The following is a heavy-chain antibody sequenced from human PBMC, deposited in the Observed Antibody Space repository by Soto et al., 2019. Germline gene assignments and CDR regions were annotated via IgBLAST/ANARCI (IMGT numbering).Heavy chain of an antibody. CDR2: INPNSGGT. V-gene: IGHV1-2*02. J-gene: IGHJ6*02. CDR1: GYTFTGYY. D-gene: IGHD3-22*01. CDR3: ASFYDSSGSSVYYYYGMDV. Sequence: GASVKVSCKASGYTFTGYYMHWVRQAPGQGLEWMGWINPNSGGTSYAQKFQGRVTMTRDTSTSTVYMELSSLRSEDTAVYYCASFYDSSGSSVYYYYGMDVWGQGTTVTVSS.